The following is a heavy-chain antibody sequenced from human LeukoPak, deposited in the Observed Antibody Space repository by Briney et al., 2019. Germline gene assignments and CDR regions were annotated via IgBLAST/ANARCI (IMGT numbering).Heavy chain of an antibody. CDR1: GFTFSSYA. D-gene: IGHD3-22*01. J-gene: IGHJ4*02. CDR3: AKDSYYYDSSGYFY. V-gene: IGHV3-23*01. Sequence: GGSLRLSCAAAGFTFSSYAMSWVRQAPGKGLEWVSAISGSGGSTYYADSVKGRFTISRDNSKNTLYLQMNSLRAEDTAVYYCAKDSYYYDSSGYFYWGQGTLVTVSS. CDR2: ISGSGGST.